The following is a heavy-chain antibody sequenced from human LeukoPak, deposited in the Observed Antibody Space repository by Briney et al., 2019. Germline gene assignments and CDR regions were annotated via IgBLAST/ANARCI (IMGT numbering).Heavy chain of an antibody. Sequence: SETLSLTCAVYGGSFSGYYWSWIRQPPGKGLEWIGEINHRGSTNYNPSLKSRVTISVDTSKNQFSLKLSSVTAADTAVYYCARGASFRYCSSTSCYGGGGWFDPWGQGTLVTVSS. CDR1: GGSFSGYY. J-gene: IGHJ5*02. CDR2: INHRGST. D-gene: IGHD2-2*01. CDR3: ARGASFRYCSSTSCYGGGGWFDP. V-gene: IGHV4-34*01.